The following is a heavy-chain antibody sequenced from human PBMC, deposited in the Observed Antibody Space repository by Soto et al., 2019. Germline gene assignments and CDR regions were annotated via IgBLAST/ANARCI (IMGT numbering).Heavy chain of an antibody. CDR1: GFTFDDYA. J-gene: IGHJ6*02. CDR2: LSWNGVTI. V-gene: IGHV3-9*01. D-gene: IGHD3-22*01. CDR3: AASRAYDSSDYSGFHSGMDV. Sequence: EVQLVESGGDLVQPGRSLRLSCAASGFTFDDYAMHWVRQVPGKGLQWVSGLSWNGVTIGYAASVKGRFTISRDNAKKSLYLHMNGLRPDDTALYYCAASRAYDSSDYSGFHSGMDVWGLGTTVAVSS.